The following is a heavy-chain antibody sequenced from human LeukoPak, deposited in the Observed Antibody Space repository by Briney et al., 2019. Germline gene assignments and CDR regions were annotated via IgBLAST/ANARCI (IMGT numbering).Heavy chain of an antibody. V-gene: IGHV4-39*07. Sequence: PSETLSLTCTVSGGSISITSYYWGWIRQPPGKGLEWIGSMYSSGSTNYNPSLKSRVTISVDTSKNQFSLKLSSVTAADTAVYYCARDRVVGLSPGYMDVWGKGTTVTISS. CDR1: GGSISITSYY. J-gene: IGHJ6*03. CDR2: MYSSGST. CDR3: ARDRVVGLSPGYMDV. D-gene: IGHD1-26*01.